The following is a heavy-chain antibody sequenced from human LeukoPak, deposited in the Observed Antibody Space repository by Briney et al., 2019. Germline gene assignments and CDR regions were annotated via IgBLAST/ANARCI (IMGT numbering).Heavy chain of an antibody. CDR1: GGSIRSSSYY. Sequence: SETLSLTCTVSGGSIRSSSYYWSWIRQPPGKGLEWIGYIYYSGSAFYNPSLKSRVSISVDTSKNQFSFKLSAVTAADTAVYYCARVGWSGSSGFLDYWGQGTLVTVSS. CDR3: ARVGWSGSSGFLDY. D-gene: IGHD3-22*01. CDR2: IYYSGSA. J-gene: IGHJ4*02. V-gene: IGHV4-30-4*01.